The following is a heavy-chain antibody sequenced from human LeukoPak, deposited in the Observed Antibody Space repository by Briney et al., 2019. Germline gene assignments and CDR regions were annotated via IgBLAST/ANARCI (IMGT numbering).Heavy chain of an antibody. Sequence: ASVKVSCKASGYTFTDYYMHWVRQAPGQGLEWMGCISTHNGNTKYAQKLQGRVTMTTDTSTSTAYMELRSLRSDDTAVYYCARNGSGTYYNGPDYYMDVWGKGTTVIVSS. CDR1: GYTFTDYY. D-gene: IGHD3-10*01. V-gene: IGHV1-18*04. J-gene: IGHJ6*03. CDR2: ISTHNGNT. CDR3: ARNGSGTYYNGPDYYMDV.